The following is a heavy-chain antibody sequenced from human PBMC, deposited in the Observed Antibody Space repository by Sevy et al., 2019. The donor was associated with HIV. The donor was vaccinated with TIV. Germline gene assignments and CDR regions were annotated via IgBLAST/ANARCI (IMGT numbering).Heavy chain of an antibody. D-gene: IGHD3-22*01. CDR3: ARDRRELSYDSSGYSDAFDI. CDR2: ISSSSNYI. Sequence: GSLRHSCRVSGFSFQYSMNWVRQAPGKGLEWVSSISSSSNYIYYADSLKGRFTVSRDNAKNSVYLQMNSLRAEDTAVYYCARDRRELSYDSSGYSDAFDIWGQGTLVTVSS. CDR1: GFSFQYS. J-gene: IGHJ3*02. V-gene: IGHV3-21*01.